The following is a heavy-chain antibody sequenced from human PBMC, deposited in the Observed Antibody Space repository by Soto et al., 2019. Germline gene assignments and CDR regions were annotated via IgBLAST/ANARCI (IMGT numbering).Heavy chain of an antibody. J-gene: IGHJ4*02. CDR3: ARAVAVPADFDY. V-gene: IGHV1-3*05. CDR2: INAGNGNT. CDR1: GYTFTGYA. Sequence: QVQLVQSGAEEKKPGASVKVSCKASGYTFTGYAMHWVRQAPGQRLEWMGWINAGNGNTKYSQKFQGRVTITRDTSASTADMELSSLRSEDTAVYYWARAVAVPADFDYWGQGTLVTVSS. D-gene: IGHD6-19*01.